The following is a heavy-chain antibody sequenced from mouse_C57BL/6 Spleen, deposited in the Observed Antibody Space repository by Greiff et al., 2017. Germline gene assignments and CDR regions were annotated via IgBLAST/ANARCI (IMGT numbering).Heavy chain of an antibody. D-gene: IGHD2-4*01. V-gene: IGHV2-2*01. Sequence: QVQLQQSGPGLVQPSQSLSITCTVSGFSLTSYGVHWVRQSPGKGLEWLGVIWSGGSTDYNAAFIYRLCISKDNSKSQVFYKMNSLQADDTTIYYCARGDDYDGFAYWGQGTLVTVSA. CDR1: GFSLTSYG. CDR2: IWSGGST. J-gene: IGHJ3*01. CDR3: ARGDDYDGFAY.